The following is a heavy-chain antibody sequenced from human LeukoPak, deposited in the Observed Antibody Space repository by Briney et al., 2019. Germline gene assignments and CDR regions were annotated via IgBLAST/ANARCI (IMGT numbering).Heavy chain of an antibody. V-gene: IGHV1-69*06. CDR2: IIPIFGTA. Sequence: ASVKVSCKASGGTFSSYAISWVRQAPGQGLEWMGGIIPIFGTANYAQKFQGRVTITADKSTSTAYMELSSLRSEDTAMYYCSNYKNLRFDYWGQGTLVTVSS. CDR3: SNYKNLRFDY. CDR1: GGTFSSYA. D-gene: IGHD4-17*01. J-gene: IGHJ4*02.